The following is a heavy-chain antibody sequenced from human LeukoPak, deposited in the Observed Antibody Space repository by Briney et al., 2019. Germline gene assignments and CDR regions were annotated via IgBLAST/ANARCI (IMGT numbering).Heavy chain of an antibody. D-gene: IGHD2-2*01. V-gene: IGHV3-30*18. J-gene: IGHJ4*02. Sequence: PGRSLTLSCAAAALSFISYGMRWVRPPPGKGLEWVAVISYDGSNKYYADSVKGRFTISRDNSKNTLNLQMNSLRAEDTAVYYCAKDSVGEVPAAIPAGFDYWGQGTLVTVSS. CDR3: AKDSVGEVPAAIPAGFDY. CDR2: ISYDGSNK. CDR1: ALSFISYG.